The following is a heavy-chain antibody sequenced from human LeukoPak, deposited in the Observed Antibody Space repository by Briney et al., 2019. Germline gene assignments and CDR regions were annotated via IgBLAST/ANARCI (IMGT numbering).Heavy chain of an antibody. V-gene: IGHV3-30*18. D-gene: IGHD3-9*01. J-gene: IGHJ3*02. CDR1: GCTFSGYG. CDR2: ISYDGSNK. CDR3: AKVLSGLRYFDWLSDAFDI. Sequence: GGSLRLSCAAAGCTFSGYGMHGVRQAPGKGLEWAAVISYDGSNKYYADSVKGRFTISRDNSKNTLYLQMNSLRAEDTAVYYCAKVLSGLRYFDWLSDAFDIWGQGTMVTVSS.